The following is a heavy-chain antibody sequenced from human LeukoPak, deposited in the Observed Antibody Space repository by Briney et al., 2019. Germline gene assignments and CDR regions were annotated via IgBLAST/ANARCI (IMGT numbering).Heavy chain of an antibody. CDR1: GFTFSSYS. CDR3: ARVTREYSYLDY. D-gene: IGHD6-6*01. CDR2: ISSSSSYI. Sequence: GGSLRLSCAACGFTFSSYSMSWVRQAPGKGLEWVSSISSSSSYIYYADSVKGRFTISRDNAKNSLYLQMNSLRAEDTAVYYCARVTREYSYLDYWGQGTLVTVSS. V-gene: IGHV3-21*01. J-gene: IGHJ4*02.